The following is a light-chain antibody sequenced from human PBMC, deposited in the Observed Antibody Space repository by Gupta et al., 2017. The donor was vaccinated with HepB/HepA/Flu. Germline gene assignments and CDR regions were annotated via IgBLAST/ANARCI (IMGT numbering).Light chain of an antibody. V-gene: IGLV3-25*03. CDR1: TLSRHY. J-gene: IGLJ3*02. CDR2: QDK. CDR3: QSLDASGRV. Sequence: SDELTQPPSASVSAGQTATITCSGDTLSRHYPYCYQQSPGQAPILIIFQDKERPPGIPERFSASSSGTTASLTISDVQSEDAADYFCQSLDASGRVFGGGTKLTVL.